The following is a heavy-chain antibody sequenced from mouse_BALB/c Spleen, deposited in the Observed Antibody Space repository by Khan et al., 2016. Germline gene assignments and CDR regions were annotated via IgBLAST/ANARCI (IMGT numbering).Heavy chain of an antibody. V-gene: IGHV3-6*02. D-gene: IGHD2-1*01. CDR3: ATYGNYKEIAY. J-gene: IGHJ3*01. Sequence: QLEESGPGLVKPSQSLSLTCSVTGFSITSGYFWNWIRQFPGNKLEWMGYISYDGSNNYNPSLKNRISITRDTSKNQFFLKLNSVTTEDTTTYYCATYGNYKEIAYWDQGTLVTVSA. CDR1: GFSITSGYF. CDR2: ISYDGSN.